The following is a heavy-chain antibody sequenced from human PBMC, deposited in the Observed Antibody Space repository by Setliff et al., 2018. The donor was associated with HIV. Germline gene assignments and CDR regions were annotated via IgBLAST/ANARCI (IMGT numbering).Heavy chain of an antibody. V-gene: IGHV4-38-2*01. Sequence: PSETLSLTCAVSGYSISSGYYWGWIRQPPGKGLEWIGSIYHSGSTYDSPSLKSRVTISVDTSKNQFSLKLSSVTAADTAIYYCAGTYSSNWYIDYWGQGTQVTVSS. CDR2: IYHSGST. D-gene: IGHD6-13*01. J-gene: IGHJ4*02. CDR3: AGTYSSNWYIDY. CDR1: GYSISSGYY.